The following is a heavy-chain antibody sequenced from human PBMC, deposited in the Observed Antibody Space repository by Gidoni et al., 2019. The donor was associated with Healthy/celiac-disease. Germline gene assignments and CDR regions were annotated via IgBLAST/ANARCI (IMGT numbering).Heavy chain of an antibody. J-gene: IGHJ5*02. V-gene: IGHV4-31*01. CDR2: IYYSGST. D-gene: IGHD3-22*01. CDR3: ARLYYYDSSGWFDP. Sequence: QVQLQESGPGLVTPSQTLSLTCTVSGGSISSGGYYWSWIRQHPGKGLEWIGYIYYSGSTYYNPSLKSLVTISVDTSKNQFSLKLSSVTAADTAVYYCARLYYYDSSGWFDPWGQGTLVTVSS. CDR1: GGSISSGGYY.